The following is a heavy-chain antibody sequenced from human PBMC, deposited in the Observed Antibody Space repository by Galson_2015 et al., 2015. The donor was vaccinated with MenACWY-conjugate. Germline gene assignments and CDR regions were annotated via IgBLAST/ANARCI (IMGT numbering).Heavy chain of an antibody. CDR2: IHYSGST. V-gene: IGHV4-39*07. Sequence: SETLSLTCTVSGGSISNNNNYWGWIRQPPGKGLEWMGSIHYSGSTYYIPSLKSRLTISIDTSKNQFSLKLSSVTAADTAVYYCARDKGSKDYDSSGYYPYYFDYWGQGTLVTVSS. J-gene: IGHJ4*02. CDR1: GGSISNNNNY. D-gene: IGHD3-22*01. CDR3: ARDKGSKDYDSSGYYPYYFDY.